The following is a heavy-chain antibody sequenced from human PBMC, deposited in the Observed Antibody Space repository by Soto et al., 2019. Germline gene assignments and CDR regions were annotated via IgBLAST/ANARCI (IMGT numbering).Heavy chain of an antibody. D-gene: IGHD2-15*01. CDR2: IKTRSEGEAT. CDR1: DFSISNAW. J-gene: IGHJ6*02. V-gene: IGHV3-15*07. CDR3: TTGSVEGV. Sequence: VHLVESGGGLVQPGGSLRLSCAASDFSISNAWMNWVRQAPGKGLEWVGRIKTRSEGEATDYAAPLKDRFTISRDDSKNTLFLQMNSLKTEDTAVYYCTTGSVEGVWGQGATVIVSS.